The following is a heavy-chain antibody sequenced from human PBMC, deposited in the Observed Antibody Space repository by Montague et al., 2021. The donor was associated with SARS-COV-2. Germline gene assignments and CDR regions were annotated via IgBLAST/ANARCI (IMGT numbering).Heavy chain of an antibody. CDR2: VFYSCFT. J-gene: IGHJ4*02. CDR1: ASSISTTNYY. D-gene: IGHD6-13*01. V-gene: IGHV4-39*01. Sequence: SETLSLTCSVSASSISTTNYYLAWFRQPPCKGPESLGCVFYSCFTYPIPLCKSRVTVSVDTSKNQCSLNISSVSASYTAVYFCAGQSASSPFDHWGQGTLVTVSS. CDR3: AGQSASSPFDH.